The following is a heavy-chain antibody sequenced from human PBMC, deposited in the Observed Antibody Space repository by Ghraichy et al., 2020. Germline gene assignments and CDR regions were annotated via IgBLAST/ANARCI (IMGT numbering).Heavy chain of an antibody. CDR2: ITSSSWFI. CDR1: EFTFSSYS. D-gene: IGHD4-23*01. V-gene: IGHV3-48*02. CDR3: ARGSTVVRYYYYDGMDV. Sequence: GGSLRLSCVGSEFTFSSYSMNWVRQAPGKGLEWVSYITSSSWFISYADSVKGRFTVSRDNGQNSLYLQMKSLRDEDTAVYYCARGSTVVRYYYYDGMDVWGQGTTVTVSS. J-gene: IGHJ6*02.